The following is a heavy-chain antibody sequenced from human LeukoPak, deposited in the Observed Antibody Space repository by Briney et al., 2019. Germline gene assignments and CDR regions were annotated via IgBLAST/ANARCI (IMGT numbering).Heavy chain of an antibody. CDR3: AKTGSRGGTFRPSYYYYYMDV. Sequence: GGSLRVSCTASRFTFSNHGMHWVRQAPGKGLEWVAVIRYDGITKYYADSVKGRFTISRDNSKNTLYLQMNSLRPEDTAVYYCAKTGSRGGTFRPSYYYYYMDVWGEGTTVTISS. V-gene: IGHV3-30*02. CDR2: IRYDGITK. CDR1: RFTFSNHG. J-gene: IGHJ6*03. D-gene: IGHD3-9*01.